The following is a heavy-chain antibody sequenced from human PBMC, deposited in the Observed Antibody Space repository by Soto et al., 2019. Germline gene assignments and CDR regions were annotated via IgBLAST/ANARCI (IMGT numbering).Heavy chain of an antibody. CDR2: IYYSGST. D-gene: IGHD4-17*01. Sequence: SETLSLTCAVSGDSMSSSDYYWGWIRQPPGKGLEWIGSIYYSGSTYYNPSLQSRVTISVDTSKNQFSLKLRSVTAADTAVYYCARHDYGGKSSDYWGQGTLVTVSS. V-gene: IGHV4-39*01. CDR1: GDSMSSSDYY. CDR3: ARHDYGGKSSDY. J-gene: IGHJ4*02.